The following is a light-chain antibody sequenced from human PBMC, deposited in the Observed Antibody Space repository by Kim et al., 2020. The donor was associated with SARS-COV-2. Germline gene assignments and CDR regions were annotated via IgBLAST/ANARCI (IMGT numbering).Light chain of an antibody. V-gene: IGLV3-21*03. CDR1: NSGGKS. CDR3: QVWDSSSDHWV. Sequence: APGKTARSTCGGNNSGGKSVHWYQRKPGQAPVLFIYDDGDRPSGIPARFSGSNSGNTATLTISRVEAGDEADYCCQVWDSSSDHWVFGGGTQLTVL. J-gene: IGLJ3*02. CDR2: DDG.